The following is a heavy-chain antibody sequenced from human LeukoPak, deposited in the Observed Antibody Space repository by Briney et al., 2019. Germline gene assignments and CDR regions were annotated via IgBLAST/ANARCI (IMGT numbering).Heavy chain of an antibody. D-gene: IGHD2-8*01. J-gene: IGHJ4*02. CDR3: AKESCTMTDCLGD. CDR2: ISHDGSNK. Sequence: GGSLRLSCAASGFTFSYYGMHWVRQAPGRGLEWVAVISHDGSNKYYADSVKGRSTISRDNSKNTLYLQMNSLRAEDTAVYFCAKESCTMTDCLGDWGQGTLVTVSS. V-gene: IGHV3-30*18. CDR1: GFTFSYYG.